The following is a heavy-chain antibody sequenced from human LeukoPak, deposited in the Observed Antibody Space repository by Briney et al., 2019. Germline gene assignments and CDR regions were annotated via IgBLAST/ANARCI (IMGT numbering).Heavy chain of an antibody. V-gene: IGHV1-46*02. Sequence: ASVKVSCKASGNSLNNYHMHWVRQAPGQWLEWLGIIRPGGDGPSYAQKFQGRVTMTRDMSTSTDYMELSSLTSDDTAVYYCGRDPTYRNYFDSWGQGTLVTVSS. CDR1: GNSLNNYH. J-gene: IGHJ4*02. D-gene: IGHD1-1*01. CDR3: GRDPTYRNYFDS. CDR2: IRPGGDGP.